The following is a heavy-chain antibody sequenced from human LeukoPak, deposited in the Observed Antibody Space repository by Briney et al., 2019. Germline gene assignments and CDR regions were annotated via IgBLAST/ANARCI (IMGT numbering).Heavy chain of an antibody. CDR2: INPSGGST. V-gene: IGHV1-46*01. J-gene: IGHJ4*02. Sequence: ASVKVSCKASGYTFTSYYMHWVRQAPGQGLELMGIINPSGGSTSYAQKFQGRVTMTRDTSTGTVYMELSSLRSEDTAVYYCARLGGLEMATSYWGQGTLVTVSS. CDR3: ARLGGLEMATSY. D-gene: IGHD5-24*01. CDR1: GYTFTSYY.